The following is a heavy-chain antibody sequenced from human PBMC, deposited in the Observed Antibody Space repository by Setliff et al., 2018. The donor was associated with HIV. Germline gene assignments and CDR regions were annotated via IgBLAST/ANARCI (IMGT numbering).Heavy chain of an antibody. Sequence: ASVKVSCKASGYTFTSYGISWVRQAPGQGLEWMGWISAYNGNTNYAQKFQGRVTMTRDTSISTAYMELSSLKSDDTAVYYCAKPSLEWPPNWFDPWGQGTLVTVSS. CDR2: ISAYNGNT. CDR1: GYTFTSYG. CDR3: AKPSLEWPPNWFDP. D-gene: IGHD3-3*01. J-gene: IGHJ5*02. V-gene: IGHV1-18*01.